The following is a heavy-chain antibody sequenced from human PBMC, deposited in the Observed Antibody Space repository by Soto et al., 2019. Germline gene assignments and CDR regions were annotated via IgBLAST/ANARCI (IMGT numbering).Heavy chain of an antibody. CDR3: ATQGRNTRIVVVMHYATGF. J-gene: IGHJ1*01. CDR1: NGKSRDISHY. CDR2: IDDMGGT. V-gene: IGHV4-39*01. D-gene: IGHD4-17*01. Sequence: SQPKALTHAVANGKSRDISHYRTMNTQARGQGLELIWAIDDMGGTYYSESLKSRATISVDTARNQFSLKLNSVTAPDTAVYYCATQGRNTRIVVVMHYATGFCGQGTRVTVSS.